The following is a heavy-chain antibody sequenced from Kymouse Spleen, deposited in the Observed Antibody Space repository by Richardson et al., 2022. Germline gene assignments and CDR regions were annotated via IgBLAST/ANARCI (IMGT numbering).Heavy chain of an antibody. Sequence: QVQLQQWGAGLLKPSETLSLTCAVYGGSFSGYYWSWIRQPPGKGLEWIGEINHSGSTNYNPSLKSRVTISVDTSKNQFSLKLSSVTAADTAVYYCARERNDILTGFDYWGQGTLVTVSS. V-gene: IGHV4-34*01. J-gene: IGHJ4*02. CDR3: ARERNDILTGFDY. CDR1: GGSFSGYY. CDR2: INHSGST. D-gene: IGHD3-9*01.